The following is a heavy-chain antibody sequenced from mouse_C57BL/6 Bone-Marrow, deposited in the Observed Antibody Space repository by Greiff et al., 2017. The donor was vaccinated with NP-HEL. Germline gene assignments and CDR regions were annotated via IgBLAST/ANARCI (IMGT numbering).Heavy chain of an antibody. CDR2: IDPSDSYT. CDR3: ARSGSNYLSWFAY. CDR1: GYTFTSYW. J-gene: IGHJ3*01. D-gene: IGHD5-5*01. Sequence: QVQLQQPGAELVMPGASVKLSCKASGYTFTSYWMHWVKQRPGQRLEWIGEIDPSDSYTNYNQKFKGKSTLTVDKSSSTAYMQLSSLTSEDTAIYYCARSGSNYLSWFAYWGQGTLVTVSA. V-gene: IGHV1-69*01.